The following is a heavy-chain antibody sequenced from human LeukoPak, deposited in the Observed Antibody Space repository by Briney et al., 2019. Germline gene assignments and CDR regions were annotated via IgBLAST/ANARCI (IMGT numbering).Heavy chain of an antibody. CDR2: IYSGGST. CDR1: GFTVSSNY. Sequence: PGGSLRLSCAASGFTVSSNYMSWVRQAPGKGLEWVSVIYSGGSTYYADSVKGRFTISRDNAKNSLYLQMNSLRAEDTAVYYCASSGYGSGSYCYYWGQGTLVTVSS. D-gene: IGHD3-10*01. CDR3: ASSGYGSGSYCYY. J-gene: IGHJ4*02. V-gene: IGHV3-53*01.